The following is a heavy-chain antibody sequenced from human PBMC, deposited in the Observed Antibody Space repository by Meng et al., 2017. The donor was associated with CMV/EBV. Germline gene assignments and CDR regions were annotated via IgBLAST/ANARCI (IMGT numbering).Heavy chain of an antibody. CDR2: IKQDGSEK. Sequence: GGSLRLSCAASGFTFSSYWMSWVRQAPGKGLEWVANIKQDGSEKYYVDSVKGRFTISRDNAKNSLYLQMNSLRAKDTAVYYCARSRSGGGWYYFDYWGQGTLVTVSS. J-gene: IGHJ4*02. V-gene: IGHV3-7*01. CDR1: GFTFSSYW. CDR3: ARSRSGGGWYYFDY. D-gene: IGHD6-19*01.